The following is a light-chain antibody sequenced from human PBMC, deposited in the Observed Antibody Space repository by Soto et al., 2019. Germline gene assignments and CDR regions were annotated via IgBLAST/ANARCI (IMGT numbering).Light chain of an antibody. CDR3: HQFGSSPPAFT. V-gene: IGKV3-20*01. Sequence: ESMLTQSPGTLSLSPGERATLSCRASQSVSTRYLAWYQQKPGQAPRLLIYGASIRATGIPDRFSGSVSGTDFTLTISRLEIEDFAVYYCHQFGSSPPAFTFGQGTKLEI. CDR1: QSVSTRY. J-gene: IGKJ2*01. CDR2: GAS.